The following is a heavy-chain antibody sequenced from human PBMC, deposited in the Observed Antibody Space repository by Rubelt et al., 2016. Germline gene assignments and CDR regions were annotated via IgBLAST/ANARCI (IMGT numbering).Heavy chain of an antibody. V-gene: IGHV3-9*01. J-gene: IGHJ4*02. Sequence: EVQLLESGGGLVQPGGSLRLSCAASGFTFDDYAMHWVRQAPGKGLEWVSGISWNSGSIGFADSVKGRFTISRDNAKNSLYLQMNSLRAEDTAVYYCARVLRYVPDYWGQGTLVTVSS. CDR2: ISWNSGSI. CDR1: GFTFDDYA. D-gene: IGHD2-2*01. CDR3: ARVLRYVPDY.